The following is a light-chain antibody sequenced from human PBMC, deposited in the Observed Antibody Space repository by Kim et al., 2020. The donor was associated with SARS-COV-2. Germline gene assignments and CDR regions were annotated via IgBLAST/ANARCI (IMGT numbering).Light chain of an antibody. V-gene: IGKV3-11*01. CDR1: QGVSGY. Sequence: RGEATTLSSRARQGVSGYLAWYQQKPGQPTRLLIYEASIRATGVPARFSGSGSGTDFTLTISSLEPEDFAVYYCQQRSSWPITFGQGTRLEIK. CDR3: QQRSSWPIT. CDR2: EAS. J-gene: IGKJ5*01.